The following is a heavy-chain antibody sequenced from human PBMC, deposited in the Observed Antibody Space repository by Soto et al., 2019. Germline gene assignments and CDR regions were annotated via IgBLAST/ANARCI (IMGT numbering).Heavy chain of an antibody. CDR3: TRGDY. V-gene: IGHV4-31*02. J-gene: IGHJ4*02. CDR2: LSYSGST. Sequence: WIWIRQHPGQGLEWIGFLSYSGSTYYSSSLKGRVAISADTSKNQFSLKLNSVTAADTAVYYCTRGDYWGQGTLVTVSS.